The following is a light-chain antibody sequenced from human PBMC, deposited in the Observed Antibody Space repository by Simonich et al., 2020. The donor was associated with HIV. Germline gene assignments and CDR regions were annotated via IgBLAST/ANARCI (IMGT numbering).Light chain of an antibody. V-gene: IGKV4-1*01. Sequence: DIVVTQSPDSLAVSLGERATINCKSSQSVLYSSNNKNYLAWYQQKPGQPPKLLIYWASSRESGVPDRFSGSGSETDFTLTISSLQAEDVAVYYCQQYYDTPYTFGQGTKLEIK. CDR1: QSVLYSSNNKNY. J-gene: IGKJ2*01. CDR3: QQYYDTPYT. CDR2: WAS.